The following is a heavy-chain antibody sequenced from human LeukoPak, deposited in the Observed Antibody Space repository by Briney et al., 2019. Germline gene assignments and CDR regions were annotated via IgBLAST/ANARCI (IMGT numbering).Heavy chain of an antibody. CDR1: GGSISSGGYS. CDR2: IYHSGST. D-gene: IGHD2-21*02. CDR3: ARVRRETYCGGDCYSGWFDP. V-gene: IGHV4-30-2*01. J-gene: IGHJ5*02. Sequence: PSQTLSLTCAVSGGSISSGGYSWSWIRQPPGKGLEWIGYIYHSGSTYYNPSLKSRATISVDRSKNQFSLKLSSVTAADTAVYYCARVRRETYCGGDCYSGWFDPWGQGTLVTVSS.